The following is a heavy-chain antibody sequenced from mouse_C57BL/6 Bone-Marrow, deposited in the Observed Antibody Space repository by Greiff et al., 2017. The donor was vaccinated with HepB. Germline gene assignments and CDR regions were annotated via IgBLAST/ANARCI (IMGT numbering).Heavy chain of an antibody. Sequence: EVLLVESGGGLVKPGGSLKLSCAASGFTFSDYAMHWVRQAPEKGLEWVAYISSGSSNIYYADTVKGRFTISRDNAKNTLFLQMPSLRAEDTAMYYCARDGSSSYDFWCRGTGPTVSS. CDR2: ISSGSSNI. J-gene: IGHJ2*03. V-gene: IGHV5-17*01. CDR1: GFTFSDYA. CDR3: ARDGSSSYDF. D-gene: IGHD1-1*01.